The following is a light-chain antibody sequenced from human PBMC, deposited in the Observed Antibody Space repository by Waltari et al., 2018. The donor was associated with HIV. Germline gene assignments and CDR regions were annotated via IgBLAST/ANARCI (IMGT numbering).Light chain of an antibody. Sequence: SSVLIQPPSQSVSPGQTARIPCSGDVLPDQYVYCYQQRPGQAPLLVIDQDHERPSGIPERFSGSSSGTKATLTITGVQPEDEADYYCQSGDKGRTHSVVFGGGTKLTVL. CDR2: QDH. CDR3: QSGDKGRTHSVV. J-gene: IGLJ2*01. CDR1: VLPDQY. V-gene: IGLV3-25*01.